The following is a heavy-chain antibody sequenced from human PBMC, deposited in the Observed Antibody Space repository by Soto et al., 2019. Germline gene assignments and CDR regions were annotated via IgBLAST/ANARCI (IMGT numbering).Heavy chain of an antibody. V-gene: IGHV4-38-2*01. CDR3: ARGGVVILFDY. D-gene: IGHD3-3*01. CDR2: IYHSGST. J-gene: IGHJ4*02. Sequence: PSETLSLTCAVSGYSISSGYYWGWIRQPPGKGLEWIGSIYHSGSTYYNPSLKSRVTISVDTSKNQFSLKLSSATAADTAVYYCARGGVVILFDYWGQGTLVTSPQ. CDR1: GYSISSGYY.